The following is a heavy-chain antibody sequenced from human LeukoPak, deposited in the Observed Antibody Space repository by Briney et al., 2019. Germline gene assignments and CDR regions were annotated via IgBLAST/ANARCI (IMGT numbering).Heavy chain of an antibody. J-gene: IGHJ4*02. V-gene: IGHV1-2*02. Sequence: ASVKVSCKASGYTFTGYYMHWVRQAPGQGLEWMGWINPNSGGTNYAQKFQGRVTMTRDTSISTAYMELSRLRSDDTAVYYCARGFRGGGYIYGYGFQGSGYWGQGTLVTVSS. CDR1: GYTFTGYY. D-gene: IGHD5-18*01. CDR3: ARGFRGGGYIYGYGFQGSGY. CDR2: INPNSGGT.